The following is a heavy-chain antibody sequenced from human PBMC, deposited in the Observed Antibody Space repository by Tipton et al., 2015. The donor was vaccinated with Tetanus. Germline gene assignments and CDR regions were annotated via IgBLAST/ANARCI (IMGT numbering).Heavy chain of an antibody. CDR2: ISHSGTT. V-gene: IGHV4-34*01. D-gene: IGHD3-3*01. J-gene: IGHJ6*02. CDR1: GGSFSGYY. Sequence: LRLSCAVYGGSFSGYYWSWIRQTPGKGLEWIGDISHSGTTAYSPSLKSRVSMSVDASNNQFSLMLSSVTAADTGIYYCARDITVYGVDAWGQGTTVTVSS. CDR3: ARDITVYGVDA.